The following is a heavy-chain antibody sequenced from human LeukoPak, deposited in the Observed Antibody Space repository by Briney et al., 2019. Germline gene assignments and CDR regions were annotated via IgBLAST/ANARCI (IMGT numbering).Heavy chain of an antibody. J-gene: IGHJ4*02. Sequence: GGSLRLSCAASGFTFSSFGMHWVRQAPGKGLEWVAVISYDGSNKYYADSVKGRFTISRDNSKNTLYLQMNSLRAEDTAVYYCAKAGLNPFDYWGQGTLVTVSS. V-gene: IGHV3-30*18. D-gene: IGHD1-14*01. CDR2: ISYDGSNK. CDR3: AKAGLNPFDY. CDR1: GFTFSSFG.